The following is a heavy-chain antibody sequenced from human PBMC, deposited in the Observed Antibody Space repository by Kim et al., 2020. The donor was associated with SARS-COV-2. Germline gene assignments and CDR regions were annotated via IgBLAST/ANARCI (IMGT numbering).Heavy chain of an antibody. CDR1: GYTFTSYY. D-gene: IGHD2-2*02. Sequence: ASVKVSCKASGYTFTSYYMHWVRQAPGQGLEWMGIINPSGGSTSYAQKFQGRVTMTRDTSTSTVYMELSSLRSEDTAVYYCARDLAVVPAAIRPSDYYYGMDVWGQGTTVTVSS. V-gene: IGHV1-46*01. CDR2: INPSGGST. J-gene: IGHJ6*02. CDR3: ARDLAVVPAAIRPSDYYYGMDV.